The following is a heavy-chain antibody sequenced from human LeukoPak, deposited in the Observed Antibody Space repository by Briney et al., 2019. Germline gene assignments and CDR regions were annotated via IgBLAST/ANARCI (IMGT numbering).Heavy chain of an antibody. V-gene: IGHV1-69*13. D-gene: IGHD3-10*01. CDR2: IIPIFGTA. CDR1: GGTFSSYA. J-gene: IGHJ5*02. CDR3: ARDRDYYGSGSYYNVFPAGP. Sequence: SVKVSCKASGGTFSSYAISWVRQAPGQGLEWMGGIIPIFGTANYAQKFQGRVTITADESTSTAYMELSSLRSEDTAVYYWARDRDYYGSGSYYNVFPAGPWGQGTLVTVSS.